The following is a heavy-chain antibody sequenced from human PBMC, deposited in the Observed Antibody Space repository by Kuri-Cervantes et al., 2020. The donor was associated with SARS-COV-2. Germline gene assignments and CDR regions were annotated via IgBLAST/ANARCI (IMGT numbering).Heavy chain of an antibody. CDR1: GFTFSSYW. Sequence: GESLKISCAASGFTFSSYWMSWVRQAPGKGLEWVANIKQDGSEKYYVDSVKGRFTISRDNAKNSLYLQMNSLRAEDTAVYYCASANYCSSTSCYDEFAFDIWGQGTMVTVSS. J-gene: IGHJ3*02. V-gene: IGHV3-7*01. CDR3: ASANYCSSTSCYDEFAFDI. CDR2: IKQDGSEK. D-gene: IGHD2-2*01.